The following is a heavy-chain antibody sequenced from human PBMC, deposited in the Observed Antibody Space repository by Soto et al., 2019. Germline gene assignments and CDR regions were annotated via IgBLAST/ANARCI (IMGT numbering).Heavy chain of an antibody. J-gene: IGHJ6*02. D-gene: IGHD2-15*01. CDR3: ARDPQDIVVVVAAYGWRHYGMDV. V-gene: IGHV3-33*01. CDR1: GFTFSNYG. Sequence: PGGSLRLSCAASGFTFSNYGIHWVRQAPGKGLEWVAVIWYDGSNKYYADSVKGRFTISRDNSKNTLYLQMNSLRAEDTAVYYCARDPQDIVVVVAAYGWRHYGMDVWGQGTTVTVSS. CDR2: IWYDGSNK.